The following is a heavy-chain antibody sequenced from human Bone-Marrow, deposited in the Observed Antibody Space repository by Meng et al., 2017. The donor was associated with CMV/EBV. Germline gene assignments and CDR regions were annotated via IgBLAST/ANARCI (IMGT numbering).Heavy chain of an antibody. CDR2: IIPILGIA. V-gene: IGHV1-69*10. CDR3: ARVMGPSSWYGLRYGMDV. J-gene: IGHJ6*02. CDR1: GYTFTSYG. Sequence: SVKVSCKASGYTFTSYGISWVRQAPGQGLEWMGGIIPILGIANYAQKFQGRVTITVDKSTSTAYMELSSLRSEDTAVYYCARVMGPSSWYGLRYGMDVWGQGTTVPSP. D-gene: IGHD6-13*01.